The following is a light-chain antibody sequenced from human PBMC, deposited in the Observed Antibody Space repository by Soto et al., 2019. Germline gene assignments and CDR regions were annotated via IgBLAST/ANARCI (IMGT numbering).Light chain of an antibody. J-gene: IGLJ1*01. CDR3: SSYSNTITRIV. Sequence: QSVLTQPASVSGSPGQSITISCTGTSSDIGGYNYVSWYQQHPDKAPKVMLYDVTIRPSGVSSRFSGSKSGDTASLTISGLRPEDEADYYCSSYSNTITRIVFGSGTKLTVL. CDR2: DVT. V-gene: IGLV2-14*03. CDR1: SSDIGGYNY.